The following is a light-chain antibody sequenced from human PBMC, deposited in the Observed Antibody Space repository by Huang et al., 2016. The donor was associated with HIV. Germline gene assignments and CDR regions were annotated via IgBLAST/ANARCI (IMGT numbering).Light chain of an antibody. Sequence: DVVMTQSPLSLPVTLGQPASISCRSSQSLVHSDGNTYLNWFQQRQGQSPRRLIYNVSNRDSGVPDRISGSGSGTDFTLKISRVEAEDVGVYYCMQGTHWPPYTFGQGTKLEIK. J-gene: IGKJ2*01. CDR3: MQGTHWPPYT. CDR1: QSLVHSDGNTY. CDR2: NVS. V-gene: IGKV2-30*02.